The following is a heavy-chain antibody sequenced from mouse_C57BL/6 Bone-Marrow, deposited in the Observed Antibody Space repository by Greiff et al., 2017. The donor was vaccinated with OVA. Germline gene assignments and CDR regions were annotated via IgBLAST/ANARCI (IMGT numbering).Heavy chain of an antibody. Sequence: VQLQQSGAELLKPGASVKLSCKATGYPFTGYWIEWVKQRPEHGLEWIGEILTGSGSTNSNEKFKGKATCTADTSSNTAYMQLSSLTTEDSAIDYCAREPYYYGSSDWYFDVWGTGTTVTVSS. CDR3: AREPYYYGSSDWYFDV. J-gene: IGHJ1*03. V-gene: IGHV1-9*01. D-gene: IGHD1-1*01. CDR1: GYPFTGYW. CDR2: ILTGSGST.